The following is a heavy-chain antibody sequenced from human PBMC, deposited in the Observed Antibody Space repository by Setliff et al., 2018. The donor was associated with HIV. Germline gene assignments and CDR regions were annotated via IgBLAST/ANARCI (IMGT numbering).Heavy chain of an antibody. Sequence: ASVKVSCKAFGYTFSTNAIHWVRQAPGQRLEWMGYINAGDDNTRYSQRLQDRVTIARDTSASTAYMELSSLRSEDTAVYYCARGHSSSAYDAYDIWGQGTMVTVSS. V-gene: IGHV1-3*01. J-gene: IGHJ3*02. D-gene: IGHD6-6*01. CDR1: GYTFSTNA. CDR2: INAGDDNT. CDR3: ARGHSSSAYDAYDI.